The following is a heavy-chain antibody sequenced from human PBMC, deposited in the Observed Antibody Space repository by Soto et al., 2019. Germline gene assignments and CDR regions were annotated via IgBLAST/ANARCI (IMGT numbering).Heavy chain of an antibody. CDR2: IYYSGST. Sequence: QVQLQESGPGLVKPSETLSLTCTVSGGSISSYYWSWIRQPPGKGLEWIGYIYYSGSTNYNPSLKSRVTISVDTSKNQFSLKLSSVTAADTAVYYCARRYGVYSDYWGQGTLVTVSS. D-gene: IGHD4-17*01. J-gene: IGHJ4*02. V-gene: IGHV4-59*08. CDR1: GGSISSYY. CDR3: ARRYGVYSDY.